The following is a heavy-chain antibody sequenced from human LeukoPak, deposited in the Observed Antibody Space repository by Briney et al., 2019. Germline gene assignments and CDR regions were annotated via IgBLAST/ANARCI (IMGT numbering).Heavy chain of an antibody. Sequence: GGSLRLSRAASGFTFSNYWMSWVRQAPGKGLEWVANIKQGASEKYYVDSVKGRFTISRDNAQNSLYLQMNTLRAEDTAVYYCARGVENTNGYYYVFDYWGQGTLVTVSS. D-gene: IGHD3-22*01. J-gene: IGHJ4*02. CDR3: ARGVENTNGYYYVFDY. V-gene: IGHV3-7*01. CDR1: GFTFSNYW. CDR2: IKQGASEK.